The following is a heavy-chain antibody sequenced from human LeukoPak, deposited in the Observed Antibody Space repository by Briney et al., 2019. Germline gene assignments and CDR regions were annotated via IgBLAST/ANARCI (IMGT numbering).Heavy chain of an antibody. CDR3: ARDIADAFDI. CDR1: GGSISSYY. V-gene: IGHV4-4*07. J-gene: IGHJ3*02. Sequence: PSETLSLTCTVSGGSISSYYWNWIRQPAGKGLEWIGRIYTSGSTNYNPSLKGRVTISVDKSKNLFSLRLSSVTAADTAVYYCARDIADAFDIWGQGTMVTVSS. CDR2: IYTSGST. D-gene: IGHD3-16*02.